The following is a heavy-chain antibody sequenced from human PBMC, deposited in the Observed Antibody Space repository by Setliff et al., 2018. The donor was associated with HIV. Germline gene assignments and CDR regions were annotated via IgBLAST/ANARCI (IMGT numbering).Heavy chain of an antibody. CDR1: GGSISDDKW. Sequence: PSETLSLTCAVSGGSISDDKWWDWVRQPPGKGLEWIGEIYRTGRTNYDSPLKSRVTMSVDKTKNEFSLKMTSVTAADTAVYYCTRAPGGGKAYFAYWGRGILVTVSS. CDR2: IYRTGRT. J-gene: IGHJ4*02. D-gene: IGHD3-16*01. CDR3: TRAPGGGKAYFAY. V-gene: IGHV4-4*02.